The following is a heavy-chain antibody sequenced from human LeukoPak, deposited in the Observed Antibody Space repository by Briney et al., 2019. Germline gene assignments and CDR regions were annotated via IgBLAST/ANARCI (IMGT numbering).Heavy chain of an antibody. CDR1: GGSFSGYY. Sequence: SETLSLTCAVYGGSFSGYYWSWIRQPPGKGLEWIGEINHSGSTNYNPYLKSRVTISVDTSKSQFSLKLSSVTAADTAVYYCARYCSGGSCLDYWGQGTLVTVSS. J-gene: IGHJ4*02. D-gene: IGHD2-15*01. CDR3: ARYCSGGSCLDY. V-gene: IGHV4-34*01. CDR2: INHSGST.